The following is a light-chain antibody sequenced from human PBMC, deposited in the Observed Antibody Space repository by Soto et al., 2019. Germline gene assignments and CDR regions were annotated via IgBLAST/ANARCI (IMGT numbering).Light chain of an antibody. CDR3: QQTYSTPFT. Sequence: DIQMTQSPSSLSASVGDRVTITCRASQSINKYINWYQQKPGKAPNLLINGASSLQSEVPSRFSGSGSGTYFTLTISNLQPEDFATYSCQQTYSTPFTFGPGTKVDI. CDR1: QSINKY. J-gene: IGKJ3*01. CDR2: GAS. V-gene: IGKV1-39*01.